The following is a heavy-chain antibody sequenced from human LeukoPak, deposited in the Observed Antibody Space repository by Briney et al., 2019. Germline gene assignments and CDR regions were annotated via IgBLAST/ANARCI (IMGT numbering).Heavy chain of an antibody. CDR1: GFMFNPYV. D-gene: IGHD6-13*01. Sequence: GGSLRLSCAASGFMFNPYVMHWVRQAPGKGLEWVAFIRYDGSNKYYADSVKGRFTISRDNSKNTLYLQMNSLRTEDTAVYYCAKGSSWSFDYWGQGTLVTVSS. CDR3: AKGSSWSFDY. V-gene: IGHV3-30*02. CDR2: IRYDGSNK. J-gene: IGHJ4*02.